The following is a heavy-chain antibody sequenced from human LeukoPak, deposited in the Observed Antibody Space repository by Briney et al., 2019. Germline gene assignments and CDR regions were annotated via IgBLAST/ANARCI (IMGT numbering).Heavy chain of an antibody. D-gene: IGHD3-3*01. CDR2: ISYDGSNK. V-gene: IGHV3-30-3*01. CDR3: ARDSVRDYDFWSGYDAFDI. Sequence: GGSLRLSCAASGFTFSSYAMHWVRQAPGKGLEWVAVISYDGSNKYYADSVKGRFTISRDNSKNTLYLQMNSLRAEDTAVYYCARDSVRDYDFWSGYDAFDIWGQGTVVTVSS. CDR1: GFTFSSYA. J-gene: IGHJ3*02.